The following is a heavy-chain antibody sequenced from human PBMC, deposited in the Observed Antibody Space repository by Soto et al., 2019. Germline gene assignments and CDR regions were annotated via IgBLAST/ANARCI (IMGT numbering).Heavy chain of an antibody. Sequence: PGGSLRLSCSASGFSFSNHAMSWVRQAPGKGLEWVSSIIDDGGRAYYADSVKGRFTVSRDNYRNTLSLQMSSLRAEDTAVYYCAKDKMEQWLVGVYLDYWGQGTQVTVSS. J-gene: IGHJ4*02. CDR2: IIDDGGRA. CDR3: AKDKMEQWLVGVYLDY. V-gene: IGHV3-23*01. CDR1: GFSFSNHA. D-gene: IGHD6-19*01.